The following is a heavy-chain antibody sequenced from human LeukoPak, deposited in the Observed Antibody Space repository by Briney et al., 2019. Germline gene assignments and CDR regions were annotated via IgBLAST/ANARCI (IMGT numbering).Heavy chain of an antibody. Sequence: GASVKVSCKASGGTFSSYTISWVRQAPGQGLEWMGRIIPILGIANYAQKFQGRVTITADESTSTAYMELSSLRSEDTAVYYCARAGELLWFGESPAGANYYFDYWGQGTLVTVSS. CDR2: IIPILGIA. CDR1: GGTFSSYT. CDR3: ARAGELLWFGESPAGANYYFDY. D-gene: IGHD3-10*01. J-gene: IGHJ4*02. V-gene: IGHV1-69*02.